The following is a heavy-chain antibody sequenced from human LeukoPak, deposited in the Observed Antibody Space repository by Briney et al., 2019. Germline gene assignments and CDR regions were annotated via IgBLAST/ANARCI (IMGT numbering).Heavy chain of an antibody. V-gene: IGHV1-8*01. J-gene: IGHJ6*02. CDR1: GYTFTSYD. D-gene: IGHD3-22*01. Sequence: ASVKVSCKASGYTFTSYDINWVRQATGQGLEWMGWMNPNSGNTGYAQKFQGRVTMTRNTSISTAHMELSSLRSEDTAVYYCARDQTVYYDSTYGMDIWGQGTTVTVSS. CDR2: MNPNSGNT. CDR3: ARDQTVYYDSTYGMDI.